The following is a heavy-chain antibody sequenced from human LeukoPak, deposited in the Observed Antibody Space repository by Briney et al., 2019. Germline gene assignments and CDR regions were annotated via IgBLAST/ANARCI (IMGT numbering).Heavy chain of an antibody. Sequence: SVKVSCKASGGTFSSYAISWVRQAPGQGLEWMGRIIPILGIANYAQKFQGRVTITADKSTSTAYIELSSLRSEDTAVYYCATAGGSGWGDFDYWGQGTLVTVSS. V-gene: IGHV1-69*04. D-gene: IGHD6-19*01. CDR2: IIPILGIA. CDR3: ATAGGSGWGDFDY. CDR1: GGTFSSYA. J-gene: IGHJ4*02.